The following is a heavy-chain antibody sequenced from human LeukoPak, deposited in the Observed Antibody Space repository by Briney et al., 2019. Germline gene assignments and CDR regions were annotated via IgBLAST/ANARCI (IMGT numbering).Heavy chain of an antibody. CDR2: IKQDGSDK. Sequence: GGSLRLSCAASGFTFSGYWMSWVRQAPGKGLEWVANIKQDGSDKYHVDSVKGRFSISRDNAKNSLYLQMNSLRVEDTAVYYCARGSWYGFYWGQGALVTVSS. V-gene: IGHV3-7*01. D-gene: IGHD6-13*01. CDR3: ARGSWYGFY. CDR1: GFTFSGYW. J-gene: IGHJ4*02.